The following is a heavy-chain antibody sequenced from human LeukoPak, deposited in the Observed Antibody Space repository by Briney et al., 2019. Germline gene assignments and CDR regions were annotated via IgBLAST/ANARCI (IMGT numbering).Heavy chain of an antibody. CDR3: ARDLQASVTTNGWGFDL. CDR1: GFTFSRYW. CDR2: INDHGSST. J-gene: IGHJ2*01. Sequence: AAGSLRLSCAASGFTFSRYWMHWVRHAAGEGLMWISRINDHGSSTNYADSVEGRFTISRDDAKNTLCLQMNSLRAEDTAVYYCARDLQASVTTNGWGFDLWGRGTLVTFSS. D-gene: IGHD4-17*01. V-gene: IGHV3-74*01.